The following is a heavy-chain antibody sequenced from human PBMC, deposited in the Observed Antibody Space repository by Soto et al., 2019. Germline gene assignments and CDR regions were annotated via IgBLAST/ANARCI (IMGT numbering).Heavy chain of an antibody. CDR2: IRIKSNNYGT. Sequence: EVQLVESGGGLVQPGGSLKLSCAASGFIFSDSVIHWVRQASGKGLEWIGRIRIKSNNYGTAYAASVKGRFTISRDDSXNTASLQMNSLKMEDTAVYYCARHTDYYDSSGYWGWGQGTLVTVSS. CDR1: GFIFSDSV. CDR3: ARHTDYYDSSGYWG. V-gene: IGHV3-73*02. J-gene: IGHJ4*02. D-gene: IGHD3-22*01.